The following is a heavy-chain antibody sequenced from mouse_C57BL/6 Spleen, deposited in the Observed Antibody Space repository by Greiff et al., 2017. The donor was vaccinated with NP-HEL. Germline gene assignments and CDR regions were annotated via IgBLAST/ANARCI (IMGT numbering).Heavy chain of an antibody. CDR3: ARGDYDVDYAMDY. CDR2: INPNNGGT. Sequence: VQLQQSGPELVKPGASVKIPCKASGYTFTDYNMDWVKQSHGKSLEWIGDINPNNGGTIYNQKFKGKATLTVDKSSSTAYMELLSLTSEDTAVYYCARGDYDVDYAMDYWGQGTSVTVSS. J-gene: IGHJ4*01. CDR1: GYTFTDYN. D-gene: IGHD2-4*01. V-gene: IGHV1-18*01.